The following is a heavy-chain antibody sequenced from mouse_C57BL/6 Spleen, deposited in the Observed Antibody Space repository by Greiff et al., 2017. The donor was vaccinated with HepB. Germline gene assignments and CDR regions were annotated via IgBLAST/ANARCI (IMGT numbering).Heavy chain of an antibody. Sequence: QVQLQQSGPELVKPGASVKISCKASGYAFSSSWMNWVKQRPGKGLEWIGRIYPGDGDTNYNGKFKGKATLTADKSSSTAYMQLSSLTSEDSAVYFCARYGGTTVPFDYWGQGTTLTVSS. J-gene: IGHJ2*01. CDR1: GYAFSSSW. CDR3: ARYGGTTVPFDY. V-gene: IGHV1-82*01. CDR2: IYPGDGDT. D-gene: IGHD1-1*01.